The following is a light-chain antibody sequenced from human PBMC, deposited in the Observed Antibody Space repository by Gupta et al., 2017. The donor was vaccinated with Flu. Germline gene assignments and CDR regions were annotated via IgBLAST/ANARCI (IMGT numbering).Light chain of an antibody. J-gene: IGKJ1*01. Sequence: PVTLSLSPGERATLSCRASQYISSGYLAWYQQKPGQPPRLLISAISIRATGIPDRFSGSGSGTDFTLTITRLEPEDFAVYYCQHYGGSPWAFGKGPRWKAN. V-gene: IGKV3-20*01. CDR2: AIS. CDR1: QYISSGY. CDR3: QHYGGSPWA.